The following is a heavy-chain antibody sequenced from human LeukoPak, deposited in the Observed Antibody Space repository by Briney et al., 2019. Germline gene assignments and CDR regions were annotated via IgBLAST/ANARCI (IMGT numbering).Heavy chain of an antibody. J-gene: IGHJ4*02. CDR3: AKDRLMRTTVTHFAY. V-gene: IGHV3-23*01. CDR2: ISGSGGST. CDR1: GFTFSSYA. Sequence: GGSLRLSCAASGFTFSSYAMSWVRQAPGKGLEWVSAISGSGGSTYYADSLKGRFTISRDNSKNTLYLKMNSLRAEDTAVYYCAKDRLMRTTVTHFAYWGQGTLVTVSS. D-gene: IGHD4-17*01.